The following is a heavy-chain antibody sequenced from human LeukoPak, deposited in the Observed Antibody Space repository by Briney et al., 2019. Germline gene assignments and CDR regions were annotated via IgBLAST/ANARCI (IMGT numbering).Heavy chain of an antibody. D-gene: IGHD5-12*01. CDR1: GFTFSSYA. V-gene: IGHV3-30-3*01. CDR2: ISYDGSNK. CDR3: ARDKAIVAFDY. Sequence: PGRSLRLSCAASGFTFSSYAMHWVRQAPGKGLEWVAVISYDGSNKYYADSMKGRFTISRDNSKNTLYLQMNSLRAEDTAVYYCARDKAIVAFDYWGQGTLVTVSS. J-gene: IGHJ4*02.